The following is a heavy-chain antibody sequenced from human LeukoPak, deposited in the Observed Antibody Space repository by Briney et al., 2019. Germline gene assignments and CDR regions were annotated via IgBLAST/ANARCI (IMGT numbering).Heavy chain of an antibody. CDR3: ARASTSLSWFES. CDR1: GYTFISYG. Sequence: EASVKVSCKASGYTFISYGISWVRQAPGQGLEWMGWISAYNGNTNYAQKLQGRVTMTTDTSTSTAYMELRSLRSDDTAVYYCARASTSLSWFESWGQGTLVTVSS. V-gene: IGHV1-18*01. CDR2: ISAYNGNT. D-gene: IGHD2-2*01. J-gene: IGHJ5*01.